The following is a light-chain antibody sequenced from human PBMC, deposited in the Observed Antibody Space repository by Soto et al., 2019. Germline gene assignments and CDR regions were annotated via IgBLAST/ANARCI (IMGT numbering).Light chain of an antibody. CDR3: SSYTSSSTLYV. CDR1: SSDVGGYNY. Sequence: QSALTQPASVSGSPGQSITISCTGTSSDVGGYNYVSWYQQHPGKAPKLMIYDVSNRPSGVSNRFSGSKSGNTASLTISGLKAEDEADYYCSSYTSSSTLYVFGTGTKGTVL. CDR2: DVS. V-gene: IGLV2-14*01. J-gene: IGLJ1*01.